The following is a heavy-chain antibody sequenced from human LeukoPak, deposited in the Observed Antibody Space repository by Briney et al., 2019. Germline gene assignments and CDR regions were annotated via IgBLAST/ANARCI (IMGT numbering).Heavy chain of an antibody. V-gene: IGHV3-74*01. CDR2: INSDGRST. CDR3: ARDPDSSGWSSIEY. J-gene: IGHJ4*02. Sequence: GGSLRLSCASSGFTFSRYWMHWVRQAPGKGLVWVSRINSDGRSTNYADSVKGRFTIPRDNAKNTLYLQMNSLRAEDTAVYYCARDPDSSGWSSIEYWGQGTLVTVSS. CDR1: GFTFSRYW. D-gene: IGHD6-19*01.